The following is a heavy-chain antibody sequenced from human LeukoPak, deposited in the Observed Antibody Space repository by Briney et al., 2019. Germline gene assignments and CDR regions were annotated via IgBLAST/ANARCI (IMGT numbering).Heavy chain of an antibody. V-gene: IGHV3-21*01. J-gene: IGHJ6*03. CDR1: GFTFSSYS. Sequence: GGSLRLSCAASGFTFSSYSMNWVRQAPGKGLEWVSSISSSSSYIYYADSVKGRFTISRDNAKNSLYLQMNSLRAEDTAVYYCARLRGYSSSWYYYYYYYMDVWGKGTTVTISS. CDR3: ARLRGYSSSWYYYYYYYMDV. D-gene: IGHD6-13*01. CDR2: ISSSSSYI.